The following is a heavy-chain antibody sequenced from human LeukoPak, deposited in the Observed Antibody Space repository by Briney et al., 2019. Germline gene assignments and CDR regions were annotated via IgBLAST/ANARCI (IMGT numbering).Heavy chain of an antibody. J-gene: IGHJ4*02. CDR1: GFSISDYW. CDR2: IKQDGSEK. D-gene: IGHD4-23*01. CDR3: AYGGAIDY. Sequence: PGGSLRLSCAASGFSISDYWMYWVRQAPGKGLEWVANIKQDGSEKYYVDSVRGRFTISRDNAKNSLYLQMNSLRVEDTAVYYCAYGGAIDYWGQGTLVTVSS. V-gene: IGHV3-7*01.